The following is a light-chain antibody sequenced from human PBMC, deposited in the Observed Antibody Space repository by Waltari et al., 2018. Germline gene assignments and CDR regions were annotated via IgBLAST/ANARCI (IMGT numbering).Light chain of an antibody. J-gene: IGKJ2*01. CDR1: QSFTRK. CDR3: SQYNDWPYT. Sequence: EIVMTQSPATLSVSPGDRATLSCRASQSFTRKLSWYQQKPGQVPRLLIYGVFTRATGIPARFSGSGSGTEFTLTISSLQSEDSAVYYCSQYNDWPYTFGQGTKLELQ. V-gene: IGKV3-15*01. CDR2: GVF.